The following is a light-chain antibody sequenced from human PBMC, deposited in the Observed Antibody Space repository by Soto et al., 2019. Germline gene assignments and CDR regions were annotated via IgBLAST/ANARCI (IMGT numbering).Light chain of an antibody. Sequence: EIGLTQSPGTLSLSPGERATLSCRASQSVSSSYLAWYQQKPGQAPRLRIYGASSRATGIPDRFSGSGSGTDFTLTISRLEPEDFAVYYCQQYGSSRLTFGGGTKVEIK. J-gene: IGKJ4*01. CDR2: GAS. V-gene: IGKV3-20*01. CDR3: QQYGSSRLT. CDR1: QSVSSSY.